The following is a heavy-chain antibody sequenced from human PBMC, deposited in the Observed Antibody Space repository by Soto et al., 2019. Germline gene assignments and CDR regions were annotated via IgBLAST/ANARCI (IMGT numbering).Heavy chain of an antibody. CDR3: ARLMRRAVAGSKTPIRDYYMDV. J-gene: IGHJ6*03. V-gene: IGHV4-39*01. Sequence: SETLSLTCTVSGGSISSSSYYWGWIRQPPGKGLEWIGSIYYSGSTYYNPSLKGRVTISVDTSKNQFSLKLSSVTAADTAVYYCARLMRRAVAGSKTPIRDYYMDVWGKGTTVTVSS. CDR1: GGSISSSSYY. CDR2: IYYSGST. D-gene: IGHD6-19*01.